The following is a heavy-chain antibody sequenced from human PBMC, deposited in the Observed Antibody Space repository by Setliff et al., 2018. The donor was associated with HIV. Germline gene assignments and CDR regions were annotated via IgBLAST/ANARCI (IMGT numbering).Heavy chain of an antibody. CDR2: IYYSGST. J-gene: IGHJ4*02. CDR1: GGSISSSSYY. D-gene: IGHD6-19*01. Sequence: TSETLSLTCSVSGGSISSSSYYWGWIRQPPGKGLEWIGSIYYSGSTYYNPSLESRVTISVDTSKNQFSLKLSSVTAADTAVYYCARHLSGSSGHNGVSNYWGQGTLVTVSS. CDR3: ARHLSGSSGHNGVSNY. V-gene: IGHV4-39*01.